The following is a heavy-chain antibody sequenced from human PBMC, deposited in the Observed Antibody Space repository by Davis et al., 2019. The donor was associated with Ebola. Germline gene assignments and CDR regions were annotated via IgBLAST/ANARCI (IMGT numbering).Heavy chain of an antibody. CDR1: GYTFTGYY. CDR3: AREGEATGRGYYYYGMDV. J-gene: IGHJ6*02. CDR2: INPNSGGT. V-gene: IGHV1-2*04. D-gene: IGHD1-26*01. Sequence: ASVKVSCKASGYTFTGYYMHWVRQAPGQGLEWMGWINPNSGGTNYAQKFQGWVTMTRGTSISTAYMELSRLRSDDTAVYYCAREGEATGRGYYYYGMDVWGQGTTVTVSS.